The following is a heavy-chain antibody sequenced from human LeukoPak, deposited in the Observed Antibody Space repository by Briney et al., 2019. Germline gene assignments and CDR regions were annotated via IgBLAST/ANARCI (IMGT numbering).Heavy chain of an antibody. V-gene: IGHV4-34*01. CDR2: INHSGGT. CDR3: ARGAILGY. J-gene: IGHJ4*02. CDR1: GGSFSGYY. Sequence: SETLSLTCAVYGGSFSGYYWSWIRQPPGKGLEWIGEINHSGGTNYNPSLKSRVTISVDTSKSQFSLKLSSVTAADTAVYYCARGAILGYWGQGTLVTVSS. D-gene: IGHD3-3*01.